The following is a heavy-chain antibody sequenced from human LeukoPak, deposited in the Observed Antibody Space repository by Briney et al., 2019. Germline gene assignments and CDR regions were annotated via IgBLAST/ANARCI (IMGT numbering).Heavy chain of an antibody. CDR2: VYTSGST. CDR3: ARDSRVSDAFDI. CDR1: GGSISSGSYY. V-gene: IGHV4-61*02. J-gene: IGHJ3*02. Sequence: SQTLSLTCTVSGGSISSGSYYWSWIRQPAGKGLEWIGRVYTSGSTNYNPPLKSRVTISVDRSKNQFSLRLSSVTAADTAVYYCARDSRVSDAFDICGQGTMVTVSS. D-gene: IGHD5/OR15-5a*01.